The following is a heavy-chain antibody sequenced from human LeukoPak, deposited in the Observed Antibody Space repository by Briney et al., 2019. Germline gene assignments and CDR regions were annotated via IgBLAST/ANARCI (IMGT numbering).Heavy chain of an antibody. D-gene: IGHD6-19*01. V-gene: IGHV3-30-3*01. CDR1: GFTFDDYA. Sequence: QPGGSLRLSCAASGFTFDDYAMHWVRQAPGKGLEWVAVISYDGSNKYYADSVKGRFTISRDNSKNTLYLQMNSLRAEDTAVYYCARDPHYYSSGWYPDYWGQGTLVTVSS. J-gene: IGHJ4*02. CDR2: ISYDGSNK. CDR3: ARDPHYYSSGWYPDY.